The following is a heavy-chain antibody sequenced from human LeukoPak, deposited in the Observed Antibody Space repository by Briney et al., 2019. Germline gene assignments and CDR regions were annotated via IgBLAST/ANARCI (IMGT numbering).Heavy chain of an antibody. CDR2: ISGSGGST. J-gene: IGHJ4*02. Sequence: PGGSLRLSCAASGFTVSSNYMSWVRQAPGKGLEWVSAISGSGGSTYYADSVKGRFTISRDNSKNTLYLQMNSLRAEDTAVYYCAKSLSYRGDWNYWGQGTLVTVSS. D-gene: IGHD1-1*01. CDR3: AKSLSYRGDWNY. CDR1: GFTVSSNY. V-gene: IGHV3-23*01.